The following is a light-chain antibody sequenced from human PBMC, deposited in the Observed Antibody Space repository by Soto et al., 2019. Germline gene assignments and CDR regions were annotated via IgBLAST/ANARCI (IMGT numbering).Light chain of an antibody. Sequence: EIILTQSPDTLSLSPGERATLSCGASQTVSSNYLAWCQQRPGQAPRLLIYGASARATGIPAKLSGSGSGTDFTLTISSMKSEDFAVYYCQQYGTSGTFGHGTKVDI. J-gene: IGKJ1*01. CDR2: GAS. CDR1: QTVSSNY. V-gene: IGKV3-20*01. CDR3: QQYGTSGT.